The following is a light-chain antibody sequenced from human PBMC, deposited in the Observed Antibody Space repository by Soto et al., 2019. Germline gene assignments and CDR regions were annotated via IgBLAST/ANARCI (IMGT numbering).Light chain of an antibody. CDR2: EVS. J-gene: IGLJ1*01. V-gene: IGLV2-14*01. Sequence: QSALTQPASVSGSPGQSITISCTGTSSDVGGYKYVSWYQQHPDKAPKLIIFEVSNRPSGVSHRFSGSKSGNTASLTISGLQAEDEADYYCGSYTTSSNYVFGTGTKLTVL. CDR3: GSYTTSSNYV. CDR1: SSDVGGYKY.